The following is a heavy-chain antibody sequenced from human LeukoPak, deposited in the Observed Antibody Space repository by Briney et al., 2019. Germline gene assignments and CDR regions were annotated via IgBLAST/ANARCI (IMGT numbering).Heavy chain of an antibody. CDR2: ISGDSTYI. D-gene: IGHD1-1*01. CDR3: ARVSGRLERQSDLDY. CDR1: GFTFASYS. J-gene: IGHJ4*02. V-gene: IGHV3-21*01. Sequence: PGGSLRLSCAASGFTFASYSMNWVRQAPGKGLEWVSSISGDSTYIYDAGSVKGRFTISRDNAQASLYLQMISLRADDTAVYYCARVSGRLERQSDLDYWGQGTLVIVSS.